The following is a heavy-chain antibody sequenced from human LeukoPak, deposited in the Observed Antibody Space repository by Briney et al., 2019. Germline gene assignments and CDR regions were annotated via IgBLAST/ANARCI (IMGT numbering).Heavy chain of an antibody. CDR3: ARGSSSWFNWFDP. CDR2: IIPIFGIA. J-gene: IGHJ5*02. CDR1: GGTFSIYA. Sequence: GASVTVSYKASGGTFSIYAISWVRQAPGQGLEWMGRIIPIFGIANYAQKFQGRVTITADKSTSTAYMELSSLRSEDTAVYYCARGSSSWFNWFDPWGQGTLVTVSS. V-gene: IGHV1-69*10. D-gene: IGHD6-13*01.